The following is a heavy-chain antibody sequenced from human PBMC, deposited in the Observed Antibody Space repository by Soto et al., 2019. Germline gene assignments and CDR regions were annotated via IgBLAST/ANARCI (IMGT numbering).Heavy chain of an antibody. CDR3: ASSYCSSTSCYWGYYYYGMDV. J-gene: IGHJ6*02. CDR1: GFTFSSYA. CDR2: ISYDGSNK. D-gene: IGHD2-2*01. V-gene: IGHV3-30*14. Sequence: PGGSLRLSCAASGFTFSSYAMHWVLQAPGNGLEWVAVISYDGSNKYYADSVKGRFTISRDNSKNTLYLQMNSLTAEDTAVYYCASSYCSSTSCYWGYYYYGMDVWGQGTTVTVS.